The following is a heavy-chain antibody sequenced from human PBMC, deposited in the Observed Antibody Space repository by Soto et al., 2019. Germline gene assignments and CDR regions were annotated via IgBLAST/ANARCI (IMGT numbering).Heavy chain of an antibody. Sequence: GGSLRLSCAASGFTFSNYVMNWVRQAPGKGLEWVSSISGSGGSTYNADSVKGRFTISRDNSKNTLYLQMNSLRAEDTAVYYCARSDWSGGYMDVWGKGTTVTVSS. CDR2: ISGSGGST. J-gene: IGHJ6*03. CDR1: GFTFSNYV. D-gene: IGHD3-9*01. V-gene: IGHV3-23*01. CDR3: ARSDWSGGYMDV.